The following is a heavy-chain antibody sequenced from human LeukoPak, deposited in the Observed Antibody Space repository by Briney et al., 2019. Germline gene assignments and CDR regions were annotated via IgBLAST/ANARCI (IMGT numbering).Heavy chain of an antibody. J-gene: IGHJ6*02. Sequence: SSVTVSRKGSGCTFISYAISWLRQAPGQGLEWMGGIKPIFGTANYAQKFHGRVTITADESTSTAYIELSSLRSEDTAVYYCASYYGSGSYGHYYYYYGMDVWGQGTTVTVSS. CDR3: ASYYGSGSYGHYYYYYGMDV. D-gene: IGHD3-10*01. V-gene: IGHV1-69*01. CDR2: IKPIFGTA. CDR1: GCTFISYA.